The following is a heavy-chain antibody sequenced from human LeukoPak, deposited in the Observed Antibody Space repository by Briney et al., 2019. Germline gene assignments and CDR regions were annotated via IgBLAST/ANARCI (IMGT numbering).Heavy chain of an antibody. CDR3: ARDSYGSGSYYPYYFDY. CDR1: GASLRSSNSY. Sequence: SETLSLTCTVSGASLRSSNSYWGWIRQPPGKGLEWIGSIYSSGNTNYNPSLKSRVTISVDKSRNQFSLKLTSVTAADTAVYYCARDSYGSGSYYPYYFDYWGQGTLVTVSS. CDR2: IYSSGNT. J-gene: IGHJ4*02. D-gene: IGHD3-10*01. V-gene: IGHV4-39*07.